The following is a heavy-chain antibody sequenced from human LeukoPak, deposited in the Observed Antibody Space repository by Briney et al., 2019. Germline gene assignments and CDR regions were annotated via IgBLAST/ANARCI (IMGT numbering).Heavy chain of an antibody. CDR2: ISSSSRYI. CDR1: GFTFGDYS. V-gene: IGHV3-21*04. J-gene: IGHJ6*02. CDR3: AKDIDHGSGQWGMDV. D-gene: IGHD3-10*01. Sequence: KPGGSLRLSCAASGFTFGDYSMNWVRQAPGKGLEWVSSISSSSRYISYADSVKGRFTISRDNSKDSLYLQMNSLRTEDTALYYCAKDIDHGSGQWGMDVWGQGTTVTVSS.